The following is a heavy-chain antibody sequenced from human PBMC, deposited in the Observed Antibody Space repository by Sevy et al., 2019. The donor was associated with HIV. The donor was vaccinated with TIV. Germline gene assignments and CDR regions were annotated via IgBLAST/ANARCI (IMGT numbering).Heavy chain of an antibody. D-gene: IGHD3-3*01. CDR3: ARDASINYDFWSGYFQPEFYGMDV. Sequence: SETLSLTCTVSGGSISSYYWSWIRQPPGKGLEWIGYIYYSGSTNYNPSLKSRVTISGETSKNQFSLKLSSVTAADTAVYYCARDASINYDFWSGYFQPEFYGMDVWGQGTTVTVSS. CDR1: GGSISSYY. CDR2: IYYSGST. J-gene: IGHJ6*02. V-gene: IGHV4-59*01.